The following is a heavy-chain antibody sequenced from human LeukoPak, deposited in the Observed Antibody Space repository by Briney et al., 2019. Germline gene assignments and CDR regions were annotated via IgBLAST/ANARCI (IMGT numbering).Heavy chain of an antibody. Sequence: ASVKVSRKASDYTFIADVISWVRQAPGQGLEWMGWISSYNGNTNYAQKFQGRVTMTTDTYTSTAYMELRSLRSDDTAVYYCAGKNWEPFDYWGQGTLVTVSS. J-gene: IGHJ4*02. CDR1: DYTFIADV. CDR2: ISSYNGNT. D-gene: IGHD7-27*01. CDR3: AGKNWEPFDY. V-gene: IGHV1-18*01.